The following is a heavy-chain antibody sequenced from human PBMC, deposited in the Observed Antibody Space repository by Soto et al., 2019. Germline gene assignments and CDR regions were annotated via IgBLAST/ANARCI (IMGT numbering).Heavy chain of an antibody. V-gene: IGHV3-33*01. Sequence: QVQLVESGGGVVQPGRSLRLSCAASGFTFSSYGMHWVRQAPGKGLEWVAVIWYDGSNKYYADSVKGRFTISRDNSKNTLYLQMNSLRAEDTAVYYCARHDVERATSEYYFDYWGQGTLVTVSS. CDR3: ARHDVERATSEYYFDY. CDR1: GFTFSSYG. J-gene: IGHJ4*02. D-gene: IGHD5-12*01. CDR2: IWYDGSNK.